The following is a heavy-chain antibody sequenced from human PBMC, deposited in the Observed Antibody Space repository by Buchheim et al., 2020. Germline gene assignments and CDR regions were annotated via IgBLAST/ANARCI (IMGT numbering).Heavy chain of an antibody. Sequence: EVQLVESGGGLVQPGGSLRLSCAASGFTFSSNYMSWVRQAPGKGLEWVSAIYSGGSTYYSDSVKGRFTTSRDNSKNTMYLQMNSLGAEDTAVYYCARGPSARRTQLLDYWGQGTL. V-gene: IGHV3-66*02. J-gene: IGHJ4*02. CDR3: ARGPSARRTQLLDY. CDR1: GFTFSSNY. CDR2: IYSGGST. D-gene: IGHD6-13*01.